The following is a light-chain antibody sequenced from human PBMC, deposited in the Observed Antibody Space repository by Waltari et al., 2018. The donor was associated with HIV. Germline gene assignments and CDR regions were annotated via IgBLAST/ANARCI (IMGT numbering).Light chain of an antibody. CDR2: GNS. CDR3: QSYDSSLSGVV. Sequence: QSVLTQPPSVSGAPGQRVTISCTGSSSNIGAGYDVHWYQQLPGTAPKLLIYGNSNRPSGVPDQFSGSKSGTSASLAITGLQAEDDADYYCQSYDSSLSGVVFGGGTKLTVL. V-gene: IGLV1-40*01. J-gene: IGLJ2*01. CDR1: SSNIGAGYD.